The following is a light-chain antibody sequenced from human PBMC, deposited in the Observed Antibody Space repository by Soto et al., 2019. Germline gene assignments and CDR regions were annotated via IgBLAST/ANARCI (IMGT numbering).Light chain of an antibody. V-gene: IGKV1-5*03. J-gene: IGKJ1*01. Sequence: DIQMAPSPSALSGSVGDRVTIACRASQTISSWLAWYQQKPGKAPKLLIYKASTLKSGVPSRFSGSGSGTEFTLTISSLQPDDFATYYCQHYNSYSEAFGQGTKVDI. CDR2: KAS. CDR1: QTISSW. CDR3: QHYNSYSEA.